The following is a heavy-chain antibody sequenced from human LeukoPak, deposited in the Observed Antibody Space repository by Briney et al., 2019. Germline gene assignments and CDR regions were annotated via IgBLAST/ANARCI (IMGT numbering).Heavy chain of an antibody. J-gene: IGHJ4*02. CDR3: ARDLVPPTYSGSYFDY. D-gene: IGHD1-26*01. CDR2: FCTSSNS. Sequence: TSETLSLTCTVSGGSISSGSYNWSWLRQPPGKGLEGIGCFCTSSNSNNNLSRKSIITISVDTTTDHISLNLISVTAAATAVYYCARDLVPPTYSGSYFDYWGQGTLVTVSS. V-gene: IGHV4-61*02. CDR1: GGSISSGSYN.